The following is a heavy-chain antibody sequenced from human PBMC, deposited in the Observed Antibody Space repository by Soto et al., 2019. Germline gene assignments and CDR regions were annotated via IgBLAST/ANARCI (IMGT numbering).Heavy chain of an antibody. CDR1: GGSISSSSYY. V-gene: IGHV4-39*01. CDR3: ARVDTAMVDY. Sequence: SETLSLTCTVSGGSISSSSYYWGWIRQPPGKGLEWIGSIYYSGSTYYNPSLKSRVTISVDTSKNQFSLKLSSVTAADTAVYYCARVDTAMVDYWGQGTLVTVSS. CDR2: IYYSGST. D-gene: IGHD5-18*01. J-gene: IGHJ4*02.